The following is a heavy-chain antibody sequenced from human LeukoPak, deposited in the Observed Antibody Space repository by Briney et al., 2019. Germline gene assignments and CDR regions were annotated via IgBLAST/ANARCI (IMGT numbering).Heavy chain of an antibody. D-gene: IGHD3-10*01. Sequence: GESLKISCKGSGYNFFSYWIGWVRQMPGKGLEWMGIIYPGDSDIKYSPSFQGQVTISADKSISTAYLQWSSLKASDTAMYYCARRTRFGEFYDCDYWGQGTLVTVSS. CDR2: IYPGDSDI. CDR3: ARRTRFGEFYDCDY. CDR1: GYNFFSYW. J-gene: IGHJ4*02. V-gene: IGHV5-51*01.